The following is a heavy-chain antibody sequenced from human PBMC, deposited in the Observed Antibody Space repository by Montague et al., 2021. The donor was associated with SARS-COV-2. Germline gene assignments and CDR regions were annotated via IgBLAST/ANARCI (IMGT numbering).Heavy chain of an antibody. Sequence: SETLSLTCTVSSGSLSNHYWSWIRQSPDKGLEWIGYMYETGNMIYNPSLRSRVSISADTSKSQFSLRLTSVTAADSASYYCARNMAYWGQGVLVTV. CDR3: ARNMAY. V-gene: IGHV4-4*09. D-gene: IGHD2/OR15-2a*01. CDR2: MYETGNM. CDR1: SGSLSNHY. J-gene: IGHJ4*02.